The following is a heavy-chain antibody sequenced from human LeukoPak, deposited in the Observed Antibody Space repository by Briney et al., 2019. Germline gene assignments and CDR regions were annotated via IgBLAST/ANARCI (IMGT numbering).Heavy chain of an antibody. CDR1: GDSVSSNSAA. CDR3: ARWDSYGYVAWTYYYGMDV. J-gene: IGHJ6*02. CDR2: TYYRSKLYN. D-gene: IGHD5-18*01. Sequence: SQTLSLTCAISGDSVSSNSAAWNWIRQSPSRGLEWLGRTYYRSKLYNDYAVSVKSRITINPDTSKNQFSLQLNSVTPEDTAVYYCARWDSYGYVAWTYYYGMDVWGQGTTVTVSS. V-gene: IGHV6-1*01.